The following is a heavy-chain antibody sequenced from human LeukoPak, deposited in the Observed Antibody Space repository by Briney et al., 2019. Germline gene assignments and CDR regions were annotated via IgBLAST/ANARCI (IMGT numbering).Heavy chain of an antibody. D-gene: IGHD5-18*01. V-gene: IGHV3-66*01. CDR1: GFTVSSTY. Sequence: GGSLRLSCAASGFTVSSTYMGWVRQAPGMGLEWVSVIYSGGRTYYADSVKGRFTISRDNSRNTLYLQMNSLRAEDTAVYYCARPAERGYSYGLDFWGPGTMVTVSS. J-gene: IGHJ3*01. CDR2: IYSGGRT. CDR3: ARPAERGYSYGLDF.